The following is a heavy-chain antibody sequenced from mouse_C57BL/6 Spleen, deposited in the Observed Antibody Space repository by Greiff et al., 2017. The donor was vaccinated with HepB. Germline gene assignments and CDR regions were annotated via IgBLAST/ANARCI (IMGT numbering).Heavy chain of an antibody. D-gene: IGHD2-4*01. CDR3: AREGYDYDLYYFDY. Sequence: EVQLMESGGGLVKPGGSLKLSCAASGFTFSSYAMSWVRQTPEKRLEWVATISDGGSYTYYPDNVKGRFTISRDNAKNNLYLQMSHLKSEDTAMYYCAREGYDYDLYYFDYWGQGTTLTVSS. CDR2: ISDGGSYT. V-gene: IGHV5-4*01. CDR1: GFTFSSYA. J-gene: IGHJ2*01.